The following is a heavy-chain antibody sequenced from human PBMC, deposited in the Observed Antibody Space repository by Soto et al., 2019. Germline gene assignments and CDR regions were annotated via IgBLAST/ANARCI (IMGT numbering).Heavy chain of an antibody. CDR2: ISSDGSRT. D-gene: IGHD6-13*01. CDR3: AKWLSASGFDY. J-gene: IGHJ4*02. CDR1: GFTFSAFW. Sequence: GGSLRLSCTASGFTFSAFWMHWVRQAPGKGLVWVSRISSDGSRTNYADSVKGRFTISRDNAKNTMYLQMNSLRAEDTAVYFCAKWLSASGFDYWAQGTLVTVS. V-gene: IGHV3-74*01.